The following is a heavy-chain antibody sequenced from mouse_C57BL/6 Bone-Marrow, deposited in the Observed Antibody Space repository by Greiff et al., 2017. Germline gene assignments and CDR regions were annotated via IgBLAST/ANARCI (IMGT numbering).Heavy chain of an antibody. CDR2: IQPNSGST. J-gene: IGHJ1*03. Sequence: QVQLQQPGAELVKPGASVKLSCKASGYTFTSYWMHWVKQRPGQGLEWIGMIQPNSGSTNYNEKFKSKATLTVDKSSSTAYMQLSSLTSEDSAVYYCASDYGSPWYCDVWGTGTTVTVSS. CDR3: ASDYGSPWYCDV. D-gene: IGHD1-1*01. V-gene: IGHV1-64*01. CDR1: GYTFTSYW.